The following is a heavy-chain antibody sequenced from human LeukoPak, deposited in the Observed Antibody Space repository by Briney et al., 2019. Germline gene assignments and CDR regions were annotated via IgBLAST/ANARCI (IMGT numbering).Heavy chain of an antibody. Sequence: SETLSLTCTVSGGSISSYYWSWVRQPPGKGLEWVGYIYYSGSTNYTPSPKSLVTISVDTSKNQFPLTLTSVTPADTPVYYCGAFGGVIVSNTWDYWGQGTLVTVSS. CDR2: IYYSGST. V-gene: IGHV4-59*01. CDR3: GAFGGVIVSNTWDY. D-gene: IGHD3-16*02. CDR1: GGSISSYY. J-gene: IGHJ4*02.